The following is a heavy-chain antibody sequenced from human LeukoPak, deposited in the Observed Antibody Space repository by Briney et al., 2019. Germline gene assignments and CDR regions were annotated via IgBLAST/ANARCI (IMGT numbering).Heavy chain of an antibody. Sequence: PGGSLRLSCAASGFTFSSYWMSWVREAPGKGLEWVANIKQDGSEKNYVDSVKGRFTISRDNAKNSLYLQMNSLRAEDTAVYYCARDQDAHSSGWYGVFDYWGQGTLVTVSS. CDR1: GFTFSSYW. D-gene: IGHD6-19*01. CDR3: ARDQDAHSSGWYGVFDY. CDR2: IKQDGSEK. J-gene: IGHJ4*02. V-gene: IGHV3-7*05.